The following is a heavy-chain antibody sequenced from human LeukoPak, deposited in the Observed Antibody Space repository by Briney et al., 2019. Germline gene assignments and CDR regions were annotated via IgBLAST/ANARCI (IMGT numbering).Heavy chain of an antibody. V-gene: IGHV3-48*04. CDR3: ARDYGGSSPFDY. Sequence: GGSLRLSCAASGFTFSSYSMNWVRQAPGKGLEWVSYISSSGSTIYYADSVKGLFTIYRDNGKNSLYLQMNSLRAEDTAVYYCARDYGGSSPFDYWGQGTLVTVSS. CDR1: GFTFSSYS. J-gene: IGHJ4*02. D-gene: IGHD4-23*01. CDR2: ISSSGSTI.